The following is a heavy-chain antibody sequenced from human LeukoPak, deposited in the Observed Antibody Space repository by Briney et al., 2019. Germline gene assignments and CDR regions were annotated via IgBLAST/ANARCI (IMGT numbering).Heavy chain of an antibody. D-gene: IGHD5-18*01. CDR2: ISSSSSYI. V-gene: IGHV3-21*01. J-gene: IGHJ4*02. CDR1: GFSVRTNY. CDR3: AREVTGDTAMADY. Sequence: TGGSLRLSCAASGFSVRTNYMSWVRQAPGKGLEWVSSISSSSSYIYYAGSVKGRFTISRDNAKNSLYLQMNSLRAEDTAVYYCAREVTGDTAMADYWGQGTLVTVSS.